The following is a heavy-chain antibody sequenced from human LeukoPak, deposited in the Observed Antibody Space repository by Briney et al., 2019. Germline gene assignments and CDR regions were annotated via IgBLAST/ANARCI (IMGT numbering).Heavy chain of an antibody. CDR3: ASPHPEVQLWDYYYYGMDV. D-gene: IGHD5-18*01. CDR2: IIPIFGTA. Sequence: SVTVSCKASGGTFSSYAISWVRQAPGQGLEWMGGIIPIFGTANYAQKFQGRVTITADESTSTAYMVLSSLRSEDTAVYYCASPHPEVQLWDYYYYGMDVWGQGTTVTVSS. V-gene: IGHV1-69*13. CDR1: GGTFSSYA. J-gene: IGHJ6*02.